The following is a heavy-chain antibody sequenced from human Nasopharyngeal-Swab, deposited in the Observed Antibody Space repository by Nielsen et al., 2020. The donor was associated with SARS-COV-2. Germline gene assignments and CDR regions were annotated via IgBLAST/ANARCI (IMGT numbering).Heavy chain of an antibody. CDR3: ARDLAFGETGTTVDY. D-gene: IGHD1-7*01. Sequence: GGSLRLSCAASGFPFSSYGMHWVRQAPGKGLEWVAVIWYDGSNKYYADSVKGRFTISRDNSKNTLYLQMNSLRAEDTAVYYCARDLAFGETGTTVDYWGQGTLVTVSS. V-gene: IGHV3-33*01. CDR1: GFPFSSYG. J-gene: IGHJ4*02. CDR2: IWYDGSNK.